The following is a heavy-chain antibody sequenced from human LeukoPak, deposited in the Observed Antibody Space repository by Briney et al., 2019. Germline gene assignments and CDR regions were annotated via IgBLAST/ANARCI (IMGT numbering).Heavy chain of an antibody. CDR2: IYYSGST. CDR1: GGSISSGGYY. J-gene: IGHJ3*02. Sequence: SETLSLTCTVSGGSISSGGYYWSWIRQHPGKGLEWIGYIYYSGSTYYNPSLKSRVTVSVDTSKNQFSLKLSSVTAADTAVYYYARTEAAQNDAFDIWGQGTMVTVSS. CDR3: ARTEAAQNDAFDI. V-gene: IGHV4-31*03. D-gene: IGHD2-15*01.